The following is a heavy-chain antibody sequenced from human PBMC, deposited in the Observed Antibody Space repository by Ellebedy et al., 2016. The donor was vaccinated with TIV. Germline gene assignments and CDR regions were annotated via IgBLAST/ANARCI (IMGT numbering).Heavy chain of an antibody. CDR1: GYTFTSYA. CDR2: INAAKGNT. D-gene: IGHD3-10*01. V-gene: IGHV1-3*01. J-gene: IGHJ5*02. CDR3: ARNRNNGYDSLWFDP. Sequence: AASVKVSCKASGYTFTSYAIHGVRQAPGQRLEWMGWINAAKGNTKYSQRLQDRVSISMDTSASTAYMEMRSLTSEDTAIYYCARNRNNGYDSLWFDPWGQGTLVSVSS.